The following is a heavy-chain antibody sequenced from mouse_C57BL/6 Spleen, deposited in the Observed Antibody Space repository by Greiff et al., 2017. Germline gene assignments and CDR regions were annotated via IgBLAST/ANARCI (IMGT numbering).Heavy chain of an antibody. CDR1: GYTFTSYW. J-gene: IGHJ1*03. D-gene: IGHD1-1*01. Sequence: VKLQQPGAELVKPGASVKVSCKASGYTFTSYWMHWVKQRPGQGLEWIGRIHPSDSDTNYNQKFKGKATLTVDKSSSTASMQLSSLTSEDSAVYYCAITTVVAYWYFDVWGTGTTVTVSS. V-gene: IGHV1-74*01. CDR3: AITTVVAYWYFDV. CDR2: IHPSDSDT.